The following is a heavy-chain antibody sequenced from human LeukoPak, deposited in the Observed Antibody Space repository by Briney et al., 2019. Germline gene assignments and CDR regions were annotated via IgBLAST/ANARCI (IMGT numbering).Heavy chain of an antibody. CDR3: ARQGDSEP. V-gene: IGHV4-34*01. CDR1: GGSFSGYY. D-gene: IGHD2-21*02. Sequence: SETLSLTCAVYGGSFSGYYWSWIRQPPGKGLGWIGEINHSGSTNYNPSLKSRVTISVDTSKNQFSLKLSSVTAADTAVYYCARQGDSEPWGQGTLVTVSS. J-gene: IGHJ5*02. CDR2: INHSGST.